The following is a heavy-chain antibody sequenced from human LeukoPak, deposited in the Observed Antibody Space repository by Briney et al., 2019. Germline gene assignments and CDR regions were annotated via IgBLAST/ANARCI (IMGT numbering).Heavy chain of an antibody. V-gene: IGHV3-7*03. CDR2: IKQDGSEK. D-gene: IGHD5-18*01. CDR3: AKGLRGYSYAFDY. Sequence: GGSLRLSCAASGFTLSTYWMNWVRQAPGKGLEWVATIKQDGSEKYYVDSVKGRFTISRDNAKNSLYLQMNSLRAEDTALYYCAKGLRGYSYAFDYWGQGTLVTVSS. CDR1: GFTLSTYW. J-gene: IGHJ4*02.